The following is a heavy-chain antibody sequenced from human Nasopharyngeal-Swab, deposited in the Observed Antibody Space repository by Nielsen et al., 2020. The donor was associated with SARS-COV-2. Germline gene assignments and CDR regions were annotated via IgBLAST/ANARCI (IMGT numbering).Heavy chain of an antibody. CDR3: AKDGAVILSRGYYYGMDV. Sequence: GESLKISCAASGFTFSSYDMSWVRQAPGKGLEWVSVIYSGGSSTYYADSCKGRFTISRDNSKNTLYLQMNSLRAEDTAVYYCAKDGAVILSRGYYYGMDVWGQGTTVTVSS. CDR1: GFTFSSYD. V-gene: IGHV3-23*03. CDR2: IYSGGSST. J-gene: IGHJ6*02. D-gene: IGHD2-15*01.